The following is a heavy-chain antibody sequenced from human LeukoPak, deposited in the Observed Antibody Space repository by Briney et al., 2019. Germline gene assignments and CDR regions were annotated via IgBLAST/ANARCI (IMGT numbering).Heavy chain of an antibody. CDR1: GFTFDDYG. V-gene: IGHV3-20*04. CDR2: INWNGGST. CDR3: ARRGYSYRQNYYLDV. Sequence: GGSLRLSCAASGFTFDDYGMSWVRQAPGKGLERVSGINWNGGSTGYADSVKGRFTISRDNAKNSLYLQMNSLRAEDTALYYCARRGYSYRQNYYLDVWGKGTTVTVSS. D-gene: IGHD5-18*01. J-gene: IGHJ6*03.